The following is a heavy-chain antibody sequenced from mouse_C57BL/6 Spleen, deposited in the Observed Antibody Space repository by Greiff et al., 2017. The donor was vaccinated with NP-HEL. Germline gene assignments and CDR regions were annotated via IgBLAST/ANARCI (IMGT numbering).Heavy chain of an antibody. Sequence: QVQLKEPGAELVRPGSSVKLSCKASGYTFTSYWMHWVKQRPIQGLEWIGNIDPSDSETHYNQKFKDKATLTVDKSSSTAYMQLSSLTSEDSAVYYCARDYRYWYFDVWGTGTTVTVSS. J-gene: IGHJ1*03. CDR1: GYTFTSYW. D-gene: IGHD2-12*01. CDR2: IDPSDSET. CDR3: ARDYRYWYFDV. V-gene: IGHV1-52*01.